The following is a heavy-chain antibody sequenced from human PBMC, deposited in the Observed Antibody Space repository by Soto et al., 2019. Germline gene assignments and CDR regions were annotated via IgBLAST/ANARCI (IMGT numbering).Heavy chain of an antibody. V-gene: IGHV3-15*01. Sequence: GGSLRLSCAASGFTFSNAWMSWVHQAPGKGLEWVGRIKSKTDGGTTDYAAPVKGRFTISRDDSKNTLYLQMNSLKTEDTAVYYCTTSNTDYGSGSYYFDYWGQGTLVTVSS. D-gene: IGHD3-10*01. CDR3: TTSNTDYGSGSYYFDY. CDR2: IKSKTDGGTT. J-gene: IGHJ4*02. CDR1: GFTFSNAW.